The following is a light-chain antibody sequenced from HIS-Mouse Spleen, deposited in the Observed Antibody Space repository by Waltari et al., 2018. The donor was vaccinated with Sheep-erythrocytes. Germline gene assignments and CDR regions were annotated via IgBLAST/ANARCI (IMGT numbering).Light chain of an antibody. J-gene: IGKJ1*01. CDR3: QQYNNWPET. CDR2: GAS. CDR1: QSVSSN. Sequence: EIVMTQSPATLSVSPGERATLSCRASQSVSSNLAWYQQKPGTAPRRLIYGASTRPTGIPARFGCSGSGTEFTLTISSMQSEDFAVYYCQQYNNWPETFGQGTKVEIK. V-gene: IGKV3-15*01.